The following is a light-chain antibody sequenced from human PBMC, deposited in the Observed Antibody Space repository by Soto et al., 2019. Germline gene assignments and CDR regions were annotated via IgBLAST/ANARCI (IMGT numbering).Light chain of an antibody. V-gene: IGKV1-39*01. CDR1: QSVITY. CDR3: QQSYRAPT. CDR2: GAS. J-gene: IGKJ5*01. Sequence: DIPMTQSPSSLSASVGDRVTITCRASQSVITYLNWYQQKAGKAPKLLIYGASSLQSGVPSRFSGSGSGTEFTLTISSLQPEDCATYYCQQSYRAPTFGQGTRLEI.